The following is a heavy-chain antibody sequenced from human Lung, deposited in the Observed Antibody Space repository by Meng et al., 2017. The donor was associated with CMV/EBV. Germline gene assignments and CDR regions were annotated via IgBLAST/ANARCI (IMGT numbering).Heavy chain of an antibody. CDR2: VFYSGST. CDR3: ARHFGSGSYPFDY. D-gene: IGHD1-26*01. Sequence: SCAVSGGTIKINSFYWAWIRQTPGQGLEWIGSVFYSGSTYYNPSLKSRVTISVDTSKNQFSLNVYSVTAADTAVFYCARHFGSGSYPFDYWGQGXLVTVSS. CDR1: GGTIKINSFY. V-gene: IGHV4-39*01. J-gene: IGHJ4*02.